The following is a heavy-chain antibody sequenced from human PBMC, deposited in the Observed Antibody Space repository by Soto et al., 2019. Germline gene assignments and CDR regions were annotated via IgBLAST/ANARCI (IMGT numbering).Heavy chain of an antibody. CDR2: IYYSGST. V-gene: IGHV4-31*03. J-gene: IGHJ6*02. CDR1: GGSISSGGYY. D-gene: IGHD2-2*01. CDR3: ARADVVVPAATYGMDV. Sequence: QVQLQESGPGLVKPSQTLSLTCTVSGGSISSGGYYWSWIRQHPGKGLEWIGYIYYSGSTYYNPPLESRVTISVDTSKNQFSLKLSSVTAADTAVYYCARADVVVPAATYGMDVWGQGTTVTVSS.